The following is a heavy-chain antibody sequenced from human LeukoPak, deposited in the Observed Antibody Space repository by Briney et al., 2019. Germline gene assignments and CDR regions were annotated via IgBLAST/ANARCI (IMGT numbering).Heavy chain of an antibody. Sequence: SETLSLTCTVSGGSISSYYWSWIRQPPGKGLEWIGYIYYSGSTNYNPSLKSRVTISVDTSKNQFSLKLSSVTAADTAVYYCARLSVAGNFDCWGQGTLVTVSS. CDR3: ARLSVAGNFDC. V-gene: IGHV4-59*08. CDR1: GGSISSYY. D-gene: IGHD6-19*01. CDR2: IYYSGST. J-gene: IGHJ4*02.